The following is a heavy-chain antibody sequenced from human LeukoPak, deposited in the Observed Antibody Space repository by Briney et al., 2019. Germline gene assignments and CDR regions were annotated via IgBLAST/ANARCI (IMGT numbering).Heavy chain of an antibody. V-gene: IGHV3-30-3*02. J-gene: IGHJ4*02. D-gene: IGHD6-13*01. Sequence: PGGSLRLSCAASGFTFSSYAMHWVRQAPGKGLEWVAVISYDGSNKFYADSVKGRFTISRDNSKNTLYLQMNSLRAEDTAVYYCAKNLRPGKYTNSRETDYWGQGTLITVSS. CDR3: AKNLRPGKYTNSRETDY. CDR2: ISYDGSNK. CDR1: GFTFSSYA.